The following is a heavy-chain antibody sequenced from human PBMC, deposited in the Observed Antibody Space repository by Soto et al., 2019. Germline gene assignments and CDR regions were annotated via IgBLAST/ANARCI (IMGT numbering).Heavy chain of an antibody. J-gene: IGHJ6*02. CDR3: ARGVGFGYYYYHMDL. V-gene: IGHV4-61*01. Sequence: ASETLSLTCTVSGDSVTSVSDYFVWMRQPPGKGLEWIGYIYYSGSADYNPSLGSRVTISIDTSKNQFSLKLTSVTAADTAVYYCARGVGFGYYYYHMDLWGQGTTVTVSS. CDR1: GDSVTSVSDY. D-gene: IGHD3-10*01. CDR2: IYYSGSA.